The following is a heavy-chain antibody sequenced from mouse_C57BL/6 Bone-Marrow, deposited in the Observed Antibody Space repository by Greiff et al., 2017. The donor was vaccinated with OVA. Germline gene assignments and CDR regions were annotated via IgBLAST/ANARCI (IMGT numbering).Heavy chain of an antibody. J-gene: IGHJ2*01. Sequence: VQLQQPGAELVKPGASVKLSCKASGYTFTSYWMHWVKQRPGQGLEWIGMIHPNSGSTNYNEKFKSKATLTVDKSSSTAYMQLSSLTSEDSAVYYCARSGVTTKLDYWGQGTTLTVSS. CDR2: IHPNSGST. V-gene: IGHV1-64*01. CDR1: GYTFTSYW. CDR3: ARSGVTTKLDY. D-gene: IGHD2-2*01.